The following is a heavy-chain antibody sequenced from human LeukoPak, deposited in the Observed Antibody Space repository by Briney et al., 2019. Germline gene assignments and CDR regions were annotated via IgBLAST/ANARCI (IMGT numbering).Heavy chain of an antibody. V-gene: IGHV4-39*01. CDR1: GDSINNNNYY. D-gene: IGHD3-3*01. CDR3: ARITDRTIFGEIMHGFDV. J-gene: IGHJ3*01. CDR2: IYYNGRT. Sequence: SETLSLTCTVSGDSINNNNYYWGWIRQPPGEGVEWIGNIYYNGRTYYSPSLKSRGTISVDTSNNQFSLKLNSVTAADTAVYYCARITDRTIFGEIMHGFDVWGQGTPVTVSS.